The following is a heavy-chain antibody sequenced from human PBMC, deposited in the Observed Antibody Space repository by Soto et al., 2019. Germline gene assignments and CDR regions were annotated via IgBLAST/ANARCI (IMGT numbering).Heavy chain of an antibody. D-gene: IGHD3-3*01. CDR2: MNPNSGNT. CDR1: GYTFTSYD. Sequence: ASVKVSCKASGYTFTSYDINWVRQATGQGLEWMGWMNPNSGNTGYAQKFQGRVTMTRNTSISTAYMELSSLRSEDTAVYYCARYYDFWSGYLFSGGMDVWGPGTTVTVSS. V-gene: IGHV1-8*01. J-gene: IGHJ6*02. CDR3: ARYYDFWSGYLFSGGMDV.